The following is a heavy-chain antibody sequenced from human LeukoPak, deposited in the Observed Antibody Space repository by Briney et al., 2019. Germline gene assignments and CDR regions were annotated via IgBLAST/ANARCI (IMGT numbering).Heavy chain of an antibody. J-gene: IGHJ4*02. V-gene: IGHV3-9*01. CDR3: ARDAY. Sequence: GGSLRLSCAASGFTFDDYAMHWVRQAPGRGLEWVSGISWNSGSIGYADSVKGRFTISRDNAKNSLYLQMNSLRAEDTAVYYCARDAYWGQGTLVTVSS. CDR1: GFTFDDYA. CDR2: ISWNSGSI.